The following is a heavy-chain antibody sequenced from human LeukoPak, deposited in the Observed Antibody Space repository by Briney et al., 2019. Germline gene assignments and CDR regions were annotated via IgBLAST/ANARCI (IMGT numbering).Heavy chain of an antibody. D-gene: IGHD2-2*01. Sequence: ASVKVSCKASGGTFSSYAISWVRQAPGQGLEWMGRIIPILGIANYAQKFQSRVTITADKSTSTAYMELSSLRSEDTAVYYCARVPVDIVVVPAALIYYYYGMDVWGQGTTVTVSS. CDR2: IIPILGIA. CDR3: ARVPVDIVVVPAALIYYYYGMDV. V-gene: IGHV1-69*04. CDR1: GGTFSSYA. J-gene: IGHJ6*02.